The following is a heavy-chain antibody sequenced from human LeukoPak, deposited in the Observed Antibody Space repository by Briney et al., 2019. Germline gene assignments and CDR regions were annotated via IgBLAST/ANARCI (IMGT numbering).Heavy chain of an antibody. Sequence: AASVKVSCKASGGTFSSYAISWVRQAPGQGLEWMGRIIPIFGIANYAQKFQGRVTITADKSTSTAYMELSSLRSEDTAVYYCARASCGGDCSHTAKLPHDAFDIWAKGQWSPSLQ. D-gene: IGHD2-21*02. CDR3: ARASCGGDCSHTAKLPHDAFDI. J-gene: IGHJ3*02. CDR1: GGTFSSYA. CDR2: IIPIFGIA. V-gene: IGHV1-69*04.